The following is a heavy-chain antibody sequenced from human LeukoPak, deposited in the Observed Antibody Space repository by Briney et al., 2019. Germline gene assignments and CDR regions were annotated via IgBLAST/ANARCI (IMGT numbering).Heavy chain of an antibody. CDR1: GFILNSYS. Sequence: GGSLRLSCAASGFILNSYSMNWVRQAPGKGLEWVSYISSSGGTIYYADSVKGRFTISRDNAKNSLYLQMNSLRDEDTAVYYCARGVSRAFDYWGQGTLVTVSS. V-gene: IGHV3-48*02. CDR2: ISSSGGTI. D-gene: IGHD6-13*01. J-gene: IGHJ4*02. CDR3: ARGVSRAFDY.